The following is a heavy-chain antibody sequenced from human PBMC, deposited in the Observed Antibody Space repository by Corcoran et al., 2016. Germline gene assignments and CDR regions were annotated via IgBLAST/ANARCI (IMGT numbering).Heavy chain of an antibody. D-gene: IGHD2-15*01. V-gene: IGHV4-61*01. CDR1: GGSVSSDRFY. Sequence: QVQLQESGPGLVKPSETLSLTCTVSGGSVSSDRFYWSWIRQPPGKGLEWIGYIYYTGSTNYNPSLKSRVTMSLDTSKNQFSLKLSSVTAADTAVYYCARLGCSGGDCYPDFWGQGALVTVSS. CDR2: IYYTGST. CDR3: ARLGCSGGDCYPDF. J-gene: IGHJ4*02.